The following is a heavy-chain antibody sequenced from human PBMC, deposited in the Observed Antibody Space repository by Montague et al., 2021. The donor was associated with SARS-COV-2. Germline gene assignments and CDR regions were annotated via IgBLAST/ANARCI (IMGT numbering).Heavy chain of an antibody. CDR1: GFSLSTSGIC. CDR3: ARTYYDILTGRDYGMDV. CDR2: IDWDDDK. V-gene: IGHV2-70*11. Sequence: PALVKPTQTLTQTCTFSGFSLSTSGICVSWIRQPPGKALEWLARIDWDDDKYYSTSLKTRLTISKDTSKNQVVLTMTNMDPVDTATYYCARTYYDILTGRDYGMDVWGQGTTVTVSS. J-gene: IGHJ6*02. D-gene: IGHD3-9*01.